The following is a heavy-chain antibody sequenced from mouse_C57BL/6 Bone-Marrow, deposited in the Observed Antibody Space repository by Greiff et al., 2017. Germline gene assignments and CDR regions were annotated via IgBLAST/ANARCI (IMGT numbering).Heavy chain of an antibody. V-gene: IGHV5-16*01. CDR2: INYDGSST. D-gene: IGHD1-1*01. CDR3: ARDASTVVATGYFDV. Sequence: EVKLMASEGGLVQPGSSMKLSCTASGFTFSDYYMAWVRQVPEKGLEWVANINYDGSSTYYLDSLKSRFIISRDNAKNILYLQMSSLKSEDTATYYCARDASTVVATGYFDVWGTGTTVTVSS. J-gene: IGHJ1*03. CDR1: GFTFSDYY.